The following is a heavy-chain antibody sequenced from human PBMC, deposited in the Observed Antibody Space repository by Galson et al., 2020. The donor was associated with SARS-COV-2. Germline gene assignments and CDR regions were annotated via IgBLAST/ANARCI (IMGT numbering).Heavy chain of an antibody. V-gene: IGHV3-49*03. CDR1: GFTFGDYA. D-gene: IGHD3-10*01. J-gene: IGHJ4*02. CDR2: IRSKAYGGTT. Sequence: GGSLRLSCTASGFTFGDYAMSWFRQAPGKGLEWVGFIRSKAYGGTTEYAASVKGRFTISRDDSKSIAYLQMNSLKTEDTAVYYCTRDGFERFGEPYLDYWGQGTLVTVSS. CDR3: TRDGFERFGEPYLDY.